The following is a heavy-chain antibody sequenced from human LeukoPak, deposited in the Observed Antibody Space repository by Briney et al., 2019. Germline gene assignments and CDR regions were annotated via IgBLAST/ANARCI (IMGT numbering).Heavy chain of an antibody. Sequence: GASVKVSCKASGGTFSSYNFIWVRQAPGQGLEWMGGIIPMQGTPNYAQKFQGRVSITADKSTTTAYMELSSLISDDTAVYYCVRDVFLGAVAGRRGDSWGQGTLVTVSS. CDR2: IIPMQGTP. CDR3: VRDVFLGAVAGRRGDS. D-gene: IGHD6-19*01. J-gene: IGHJ4*02. V-gene: IGHV1-69*08. CDR1: GGTFSSYN.